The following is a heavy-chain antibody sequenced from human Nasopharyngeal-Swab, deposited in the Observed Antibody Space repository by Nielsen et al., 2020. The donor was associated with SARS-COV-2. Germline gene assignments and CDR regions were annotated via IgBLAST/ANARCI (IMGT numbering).Heavy chain of an antibody. Sequence: WIAQPPGKGLEWIGNIYHSGSTYYNPSLKSRVTISVDRSKNQFSLKLSSVTAADTAVYYCAREGGYCDGDCPEYFDYWGQGTLVTVSS. D-gene: IGHD2-21*02. CDR2: IYHSGST. CDR3: AREGGYCDGDCPEYFDY. J-gene: IGHJ4*02. V-gene: IGHV4-30-2*01.